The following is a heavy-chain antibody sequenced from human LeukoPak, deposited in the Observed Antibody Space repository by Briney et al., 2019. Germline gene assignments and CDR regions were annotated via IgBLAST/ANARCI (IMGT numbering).Heavy chain of an antibody. Sequence: SETLSLTCSVSGGSISSYYWSWIRQPPGKGLEWIGYIYYSGSTNYNPSLKSRVTISVDTSKNQFSLKLSSVTAADTAVYYCARGVSYYDSSGYYNEYFQHWGQGTLVTVSS. J-gene: IGHJ1*01. V-gene: IGHV4-59*08. CDR1: GGSISSYY. CDR3: ARGVSYYDSSGYYNEYFQH. D-gene: IGHD3-22*01. CDR2: IYYSGST.